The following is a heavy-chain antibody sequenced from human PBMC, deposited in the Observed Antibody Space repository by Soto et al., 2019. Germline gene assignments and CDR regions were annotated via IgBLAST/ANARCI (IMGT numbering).Heavy chain of an antibody. D-gene: IGHD2-8*01. CDR1: VGTFSDYN. CDR3: ARVEGTRTTNFYHYMDV. V-gene: IGHV1-69*02. CDR2: IIPKLGIT. Sequence: VQLVQSGAEVKRPGSSVKVSCKAPVGTFSDYNIAWVRQARGQGLEWMGRIIPKLGITNYAHKFQDRVRITADKATSTAYMELTSLRYEDTAVYLCARVEGTRTTNFYHYMDVWGEGISVTVS. J-gene: IGHJ6*03.